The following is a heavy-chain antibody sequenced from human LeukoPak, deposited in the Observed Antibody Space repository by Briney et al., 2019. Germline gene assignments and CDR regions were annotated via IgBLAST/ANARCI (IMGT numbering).Heavy chain of an antibody. V-gene: IGHV3-21*01. D-gene: IGHD3-22*01. CDR3: ARGPYYYDSSGYSDY. CDR1: GFTFSSYS. J-gene: IGHJ4*02. CDR2: ISSSSYI. Sequence: PGGSLRLSCAASGFTFSSYSMNWVRQAPGKGLEWVSSISSSSYIYYADSVKGRFTISRDNAKNSLYLQMNSLRAEDTAVYYCARGPYYYDSSGYSDYWGQGTLVTVSS.